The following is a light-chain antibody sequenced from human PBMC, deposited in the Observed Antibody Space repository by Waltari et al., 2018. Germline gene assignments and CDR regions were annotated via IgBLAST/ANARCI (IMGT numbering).Light chain of an antibody. Sequence: IVMTQSPATLSVSPGERATLSCRASQSVSSNLAWYQQKPGQAPRPLIYGASTRATGIPAKFSGSGSGTEFTLTISSLQSEDFAVYYCQQYNNWPPNTFGQGTKLEIK. CDR1: QSVSSN. V-gene: IGKV3-15*01. CDR2: GAS. CDR3: QQYNNWPPNT. J-gene: IGKJ2*01.